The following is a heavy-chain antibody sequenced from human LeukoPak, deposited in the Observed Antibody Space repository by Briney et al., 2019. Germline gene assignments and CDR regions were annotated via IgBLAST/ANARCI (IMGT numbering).Heavy chain of an antibody. CDR2: ISASDGTT. CDR3: ARCGAAVTTHFSH. D-gene: IGHD4-17*01. V-gene: IGHV1-18*01. Sequence: ASVKVPCKASGYSFSIYGITWARQAPGQGLEYLGWISASDGTTNYAQKVQDRVTMTTDTSTGTAYLELRSLRSEDTAVYYCARCGAAVTTHFSHWGQGTLVTVSS. J-gene: IGHJ4*02. CDR1: GYSFSIYG.